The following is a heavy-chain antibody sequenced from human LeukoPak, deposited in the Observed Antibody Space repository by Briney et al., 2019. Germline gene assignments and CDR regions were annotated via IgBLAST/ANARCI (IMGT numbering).Heavy chain of an antibody. Sequence: GASVKVSCETSGGTFDNYIISWVRQAPGQGLEWVGTIILILDIANYAQKFQGRVAITADTSTSTAYMELRNLGSEDTAVYFCAREPEGLTTESHWGQGTLVTVSS. CDR3: AREPEGLTTESH. J-gene: IGHJ4*02. CDR1: GGTFDNYI. CDR2: IILILDIA. D-gene: IGHD1-14*01. V-gene: IGHV1-69*04.